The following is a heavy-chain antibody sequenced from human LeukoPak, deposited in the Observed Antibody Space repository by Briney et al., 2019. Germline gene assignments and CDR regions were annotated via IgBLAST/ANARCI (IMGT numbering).Heavy chain of an antibody. D-gene: IGHD3-10*01. Sequence: GGSLRLSCAASGFTFSSYSMNWVRQAPGKGLEWVSYISSSSSTIYYADSVKGRFTISRDNAKNTLYLQMNSLRAEDTAVYYCARDRESGTELKITMVRGVIITRRAGDDAFDIWGQGTMVTVSS. J-gene: IGHJ3*02. CDR2: ISSSSSTI. CDR3: ARDRESGTELKITMVRGVIITRRAGDDAFDI. V-gene: IGHV3-48*04. CDR1: GFTFSSYS.